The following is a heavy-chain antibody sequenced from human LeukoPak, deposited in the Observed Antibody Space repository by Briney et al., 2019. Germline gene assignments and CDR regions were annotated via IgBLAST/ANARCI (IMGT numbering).Heavy chain of an antibody. CDR3: ASRVLLLTGYSNSWYWVY. J-gene: IGHJ4*02. CDR2: FDPEDGET. V-gene: IGHV1-24*01. CDR1: GYTLTELS. D-gene: IGHD6-13*01. Sequence: ASVKVSCKVSGYTLTELSMHWVRQAPGKGLEWMGGFDPEDGETIYAQKFQGRVTMTEDTSTDTAYMELSSLRSEDTAVYYCASRVLLLTGYSNSWYWVYWGQGTLVTVSS.